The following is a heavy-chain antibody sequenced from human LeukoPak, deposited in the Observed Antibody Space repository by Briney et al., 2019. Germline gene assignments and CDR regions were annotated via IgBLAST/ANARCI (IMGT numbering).Heavy chain of an antibody. Sequence: ASVKVSCKVSGYTLTELSMHWVRQAPGKGLEWMGGFDPEDGETTYAQKFQGRVTMTEDTSTDTAYMELSSLRSEDTAVYYCATVSTNIAVAFYGMDVWGQGTTVTVSS. V-gene: IGHV1-24*01. J-gene: IGHJ6*02. CDR3: ATVSTNIAVAFYGMDV. D-gene: IGHD6-19*01. CDR1: GYTLTELS. CDR2: FDPEDGET.